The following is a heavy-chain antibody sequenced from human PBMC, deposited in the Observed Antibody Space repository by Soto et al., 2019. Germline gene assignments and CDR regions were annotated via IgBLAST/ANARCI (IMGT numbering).Heavy chain of an antibody. CDR1: GVIFNNYW. D-gene: IGHD6-13*01. CDR3: ARVAPYGWSRAGAFDI. J-gene: IGHJ3*02. CDR2: IDSDGSTT. V-gene: IGHV3-74*01. Sequence: HPGGSMRLSCAASGVIFNNYWMHWVRQAPGKGLVWVSRIDSDGSTTSYADSVKGRLTISRDNTKNTLYLQMDSLRAEDTAIYYCARVAPYGWSRAGAFDIWGQGTMVTVS.